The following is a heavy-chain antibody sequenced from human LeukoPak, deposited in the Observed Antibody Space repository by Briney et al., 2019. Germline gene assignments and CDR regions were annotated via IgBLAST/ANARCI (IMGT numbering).Heavy chain of an antibody. CDR1: GFTFGDYA. Sequence: GGPLRLSCTASGFTFGDYAMSWFRQAPGKGLEWVGFIRSKAYGGTTEHAASVKGRFTISRDDSKSIAYLQMNSLKTEDTAVYYCTRGSSSWYPYFDYWGQGTLVTVSS. D-gene: IGHD6-13*01. V-gene: IGHV3-49*03. J-gene: IGHJ4*02. CDR3: TRGSSSWYPYFDY. CDR2: IRSKAYGGTT.